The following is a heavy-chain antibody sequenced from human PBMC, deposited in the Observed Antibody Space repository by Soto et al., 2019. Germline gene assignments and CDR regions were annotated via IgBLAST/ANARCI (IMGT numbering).Heavy chain of an antibody. V-gene: IGHV4-30-2*01. CDR2: IYHSGST. D-gene: IGHD4-4*01. CDR3: ARGMTTVTTIDY. Sequence: QLQLQESGSGLVKPSQTLSLTCAVSGGSISSGGYSWSWIRQPPGKGLEWIGYIYHSGSTYYNPHLRRRVTIPVDRSKNQFSRKLSSVTAADTAVYYCARGMTTVTTIDYWGQGTLVTVSS. CDR1: GGSISSGGYS. J-gene: IGHJ4*02.